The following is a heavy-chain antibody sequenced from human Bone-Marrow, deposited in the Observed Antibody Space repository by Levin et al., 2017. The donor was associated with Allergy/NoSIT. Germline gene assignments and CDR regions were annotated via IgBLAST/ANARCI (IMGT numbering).Heavy chain of an antibody. CDR1: GASINGDSW. Sequence: ASETLSLTCAVSGASINGDSWWSWVRQPPGQGLEWIGEIFHTGSTKFNPSLQSRVTMSVDKSKNHLSLNLTSVTAADTAVYYCTRGNIFSSAWFTGDVWGQGTTVIVSS. D-gene: IGHD6-19*01. CDR3: TRGNIFSSAWFTGDV. CDR2: IFHTGST. J-gene: IGHJ6*02. V-gene: IGHV4-4*02.